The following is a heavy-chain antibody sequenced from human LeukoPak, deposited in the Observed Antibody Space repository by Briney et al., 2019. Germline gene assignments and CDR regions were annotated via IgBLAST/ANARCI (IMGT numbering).Heavy chain of an antibody. Sequence: HPGGSLRLSCAASGFTFSSYGMHWVRQAPGKGLEWVAVIWYDGSNKYYADSVKGRFTISRDNSKNTLYLQMNSLRAEGTAVYYCARPRRSDDSSGYYYDDYWGQGTLVTVSS. J-gene: IGHJ4*02. CDR3: ARPRRSDDSSGYYYDDY. V-gene: IGHV3-33*01. CDR2: IWYDGSNK. D-gene: IGHD3-22*01. CDR1: GFTFSSYG.